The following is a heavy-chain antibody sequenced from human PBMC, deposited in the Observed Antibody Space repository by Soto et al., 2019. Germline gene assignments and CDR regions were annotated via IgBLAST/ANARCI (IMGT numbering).Heavy chain of an antibody. V-gene: IGHV3-23*01. Sequence: GGSLRLSCKASGFSFSDYAMTWVRQAPGKGLEWVSVISVSGDNTFYAASVKGRFAISRDHSKNVLYLQMNSLSADDAAVYFCAMGRPITVYGVPIPFDYWGLGTPLTGSS. D-gene: IGHD3-3*01. CDR1: GFSFSDYA. CDR3: AMGRPITVYGVPIPFDY. CDR2: ISVSGDNT. J-gene: IGHJ4*02.